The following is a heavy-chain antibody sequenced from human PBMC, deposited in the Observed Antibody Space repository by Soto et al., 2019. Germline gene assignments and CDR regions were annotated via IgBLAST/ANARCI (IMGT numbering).Heavy chain of an antibody. CDR1: GFTFSDSW. V-gene: IGHV3-7*01. Sequence: EVQLLESGGGLVQPGGSLRVSCTASGFTFSDSWMTWVRQAPGKGLEWVARIKPDESEKKYADSVKGRFSISRDNAKNSMYLQMDSLRGEDTAVYYCVRGGSNYASWGQGTLVTVSS. J-gene: IGHJ5*02. D-gene: IGHD4-4*01. CDR2: IKPDESEK. CDR3: VRGGSNYAS.